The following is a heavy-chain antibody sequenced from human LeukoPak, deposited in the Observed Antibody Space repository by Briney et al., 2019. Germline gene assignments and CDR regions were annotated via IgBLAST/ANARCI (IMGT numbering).Heavy chain of an antibody. J-gene: IGHJ4*02. Sequence: PGGSLRLSCTASGFTFSSYWMNWVRQAPGKGLEWVANIKKDGSERYYVDSVKGRFTISRDNAKNSLYLQMDSLRAEDTAVYYCAGGSGWLIDYWGQGTLVTVSS. CDR1: GFTFSSYW. CDR3: AGGSGWLIDY. CDR2: IKKDGSER. D-gene: IGHD6-19*01. V-gene: IGHV3-7*03.